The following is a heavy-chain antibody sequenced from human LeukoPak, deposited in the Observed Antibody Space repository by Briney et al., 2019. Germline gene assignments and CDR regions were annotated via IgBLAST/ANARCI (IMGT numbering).Heavy chain of an antibody. CDR3: ARSGHYDSSGYYFQSRPFDY. CDR2: ISSSSNDI. CDR1: EFTISNYS. D-gene: IGHD3-22*01. J-gene: IGHJ4*02. V-gene: IGHV3-48*01. Sequence: GGSLRLSCAASEFTISNYSMNWVRQAPGKGLEWISYISSSSNDIYYADSVKGRFTISRDNAKNSLYLQMNSLRAEDTAVYYCARSGHYDSSGYYFQSRPFDYWGQGTLVTVSS.